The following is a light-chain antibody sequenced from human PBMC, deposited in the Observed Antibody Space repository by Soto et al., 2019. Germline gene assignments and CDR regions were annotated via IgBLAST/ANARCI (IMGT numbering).Light chain of an antibody. V-gene: IGLV2-14*03. CDR2: DVN. J-gene: IGLJ1*01. Sequence: QSARTQPASVSGSPGQSITISCTGTSSDVGGYKFVSWYQQHPGKVPKLMIFDVNRRPSGVSDRFSGSKSGNTASLTISGLQAEDEGDYYCCSYTSSSTHVFGSGTKLTVL. CDR3: CSYTSSSTHV. CDR1: SSDVGGYKF.